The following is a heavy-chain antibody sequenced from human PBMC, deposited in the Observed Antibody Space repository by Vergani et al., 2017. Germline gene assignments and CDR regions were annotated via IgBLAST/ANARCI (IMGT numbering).Heavy chain of an antibody. D-gene: IGHD1-1*01. CDR1: GGSFSGYY. CDR3: ARGPSAGWNDG. CDR2: INHSGST. Sequence: QVQLQQWGAGLLKPSETLSLTCAVYGGSFSGYYWSWIRQPPGKGLEWIGEINHSGSTNYNPSLKSLVTISVDTSKNQFSLKLSSVTAADTAVYYCARGPSAGWNDGWGQGTLVTVSS. J-gene: IGHJ4*02. V-gene: IGHV4-34*01.